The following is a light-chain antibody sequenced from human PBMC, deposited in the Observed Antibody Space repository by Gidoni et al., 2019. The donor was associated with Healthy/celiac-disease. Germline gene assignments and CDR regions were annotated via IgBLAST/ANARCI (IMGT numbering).Light chain of an antibody. CDR2: GAS. V-gene: IGKV3-20*01. CDR1: QSVSSSY. CDR3: QQYGSSQFT. Sequence: VLTQSQGTLSLSPGERATLSCRASQSVSSSYLAWYQQKPGQAPRILIYGASSSATGIPDRFSGSGSGTDFTLTISRLEPEAFAVYYCQQYGSSQFTFGPGTKVDIK. J-gene: IGKJ3*01.